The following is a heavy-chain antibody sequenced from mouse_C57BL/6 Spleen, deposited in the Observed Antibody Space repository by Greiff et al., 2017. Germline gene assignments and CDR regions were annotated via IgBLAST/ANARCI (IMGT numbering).Heavy chain of an antibody. CDR3: ARGNYYGSRGDYAMDY. D-gene: IGHD1-1*01. Sequence: QVQLQQPGAYLVKPGASVKLSCKASGYTFTSYWMHWVKQRPGRGLVWIGRIEPNSGGTKYNEKFKSKATLTVDKPASTAYMQLSSLTSEDSAVYYCARGNYYGSRGDYAMDYWGQGTSVTVSS. V-gene: IGHV1-72*01. CDR1: GYTFTSYW. J-gene: IGHJ4*01. CDR2: IEPNSGGT.